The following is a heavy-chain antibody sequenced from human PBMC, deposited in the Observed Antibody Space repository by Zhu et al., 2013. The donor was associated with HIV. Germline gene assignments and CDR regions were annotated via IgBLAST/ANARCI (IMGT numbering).Heavy chain of an antibody. D-gene: IGHD6-19*01. CDR2: ISFDGSNK. J-gene: IGHJ2*01. Sequence: VQLVESGGGVVQPGKSLRLSCAASGFTFSSYAMHWVRQAPGKGLNWVAVISFDGSNKYYADSVKGRFTISRDNSKNTLYLQMNSLRAEDTAVYYCAKNQGQWLVRWYFDLWGLAPWSLSPQ. V-gene: IGHV3-30-3*02. CDR3: AKNQGQWLVRWYFDL. CDR1: GFTFSSYA.